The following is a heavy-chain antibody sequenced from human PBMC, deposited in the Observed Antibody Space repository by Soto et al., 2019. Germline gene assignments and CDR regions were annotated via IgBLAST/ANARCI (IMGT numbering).Heavy chain of an antibody. CDR2: ISGSSHTT. Sequence: EVQLVESGGVLVQPGGSLRLSCATSGFTFSIYSMNWVRQAPGKGLEWVSYISGSSHTTYYADSVKGRFTISRDNAKNSLYLQMNTLRAEDTAVYYCARDYMESACDYWGQGTLVTVSS. CDR3: ARDYMESACDY. V-gene: IGHV3-48*01. J-gene: IGHJ4*02. CDR1: GFTFSIYS. D-gene: IGHD1-1*01.